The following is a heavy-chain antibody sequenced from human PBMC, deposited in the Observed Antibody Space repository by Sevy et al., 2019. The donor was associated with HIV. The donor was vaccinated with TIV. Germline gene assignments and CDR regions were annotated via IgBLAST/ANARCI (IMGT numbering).Heavy chain of an antibody. Sequence: SQTLSLTCAISGDSVSSNTAAWNWIRQSPSRGLEWLGRTYYRSKWFTDYAVAVISRITMNPDTSKNLFSLQLNSVTPXXXXXXXXXXXXSXXXXXXXXXXXADYGLDVWGQGTTVTVSS. D-gene: IGHD2-2*01. CDR1: GDSVSSNTAA. CDR2: TYYRSKWFT. V-gene: IGHV6-1*01. CDR3: XXXXSXXXXXXXXXXXADYGLDV. J-gene: IGHJ6*02.